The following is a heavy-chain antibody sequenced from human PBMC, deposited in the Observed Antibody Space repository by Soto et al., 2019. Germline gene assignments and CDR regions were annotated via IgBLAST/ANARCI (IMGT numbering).Heavy chain of an antibody. CDR3: TRRMGVESYYYGMDV. D-gene: IGHD3-10*01. CDR2: IYPGDSDT. Sequence: GESLKISCKGSGYSFTSYWIGWVRQMPGKGLEWMGIIYPGDSDTRYSPSFQGQVTISADKSISTAYLQWSSRKASDTAIYYCTRRMGVESYYYGMDVWGQGTTVTVSS. J-gene: IGHJ6*02. CDR1: GYSFTSYW. V-gene: IGHV5-51*01.